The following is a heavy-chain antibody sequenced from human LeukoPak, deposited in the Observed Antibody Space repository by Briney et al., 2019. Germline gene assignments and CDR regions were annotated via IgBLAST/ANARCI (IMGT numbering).Heavy chain of an antibody. CDR1: GFTFSSYA. J-gene: IGHJ4*02. D-gene: IGHD3-10*01. V-gene: IGHV3-64*01. Sequence: GGXXRLSCAASGFTFSSYAMHWVRQAPGKGVEYVSAISSNGGSTYYANSVKGRFTISRDNSKNTLYLQMGSLRAEDMAVYYCARDRITMVRGVLWRGYFDYWGQGTLVSVSS. CDR3: ARDRITMVRGVLWRGYFDY. CDR2: ISSNGGST.